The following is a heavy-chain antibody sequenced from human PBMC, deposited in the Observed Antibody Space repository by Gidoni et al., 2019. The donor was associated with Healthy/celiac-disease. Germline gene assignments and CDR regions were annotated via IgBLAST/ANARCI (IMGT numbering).Heavy chain of an antibody. D-gene: IGHD3-16*02. CDR3: AHSTYDYVWVSYRPPGY. CDR2: IYWTDDK. J-gene: IGHJ4*01. Sequence: QSTLKESGPTLVKPTQTLTLTCTFSGISLSTSGVGVGWIRQPTGKALAWLALIYWTDDKLYSPSLKIRLTITKDTSKNHVVLKMTNMDPVDTATYYCAHSTYDYVWVSYRPPGYWGHGTLVTVSS. CDR1: GISLSTSGVG. V-gene: IGHV2-5*01.